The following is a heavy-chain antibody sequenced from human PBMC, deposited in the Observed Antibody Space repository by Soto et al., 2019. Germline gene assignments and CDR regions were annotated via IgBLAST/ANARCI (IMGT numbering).Heavy chain of an antibody. CDR3: AKEVGPRGY. Sequence: GGSLRLSCAASGFTFSSYAMSWVRQAPGKGLEWVSAISGSGGSTYYAGSVKGRFTTSRDNSKNTLDLQMNSLRAEETAVYYCAKEVGPRGYWGQGTLVTVSS. D-gene: IGHD2-2*01. V-gene: IGHV3-23*01. CDR2: ISGSGGST. J-gene: IGHJ4*02. CDR1: GFTFSSYA.